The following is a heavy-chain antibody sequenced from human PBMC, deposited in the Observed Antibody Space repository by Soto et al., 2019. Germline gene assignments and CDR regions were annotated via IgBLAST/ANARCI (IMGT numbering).Heavy chain of an antibody. CDR1: GGSFSGYY. J-gene: IGHJ4*02. CDR3: ASGTDYGDYGFDS. CDR2: INHSGST. Sequence: XETLSLTCSVYGGSFSGYYWSWIRQPPGTGLEWIGEINHSGSTNYNPSLKSRVTISVDTSKNQFSLKLSSVTAADTAVYYCASGTDYGDYGFDSWGQGTLVTVSS. V-gene: IGHV4-34*01. D-gene: IGHD4-17*01.